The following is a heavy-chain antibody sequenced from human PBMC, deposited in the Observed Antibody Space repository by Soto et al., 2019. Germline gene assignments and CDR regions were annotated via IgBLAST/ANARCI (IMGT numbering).Heavy chain of an antibody. CDR2: IYYCGST. D-gene: IGHD3-3*01. V-gene: IGHV4-39*01. CDR3: ARQYYDFWRGYYPTWSWFDP. Sequence: QLQLQESGPGLVKHSETLSLTCTVSGGSISSSSYYWGWIRQPPGKGLEWIGRIYYCGSTYYNPSLKSRVARSVDTSKNQCSLKLSSVTAAETAVYYCARQYYDFWRGYYPTWSWFDPRGQGTLVTVSS. J-gene: IGHJ5*02. CDR1: GGSISSSSYY.